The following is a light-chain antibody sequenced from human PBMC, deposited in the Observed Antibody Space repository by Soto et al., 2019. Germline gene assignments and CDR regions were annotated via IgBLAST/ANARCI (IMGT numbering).Light chain of an antibody. CDR3: SSYAGSNNF. CDR2: EVT. Sequence: QSVLTQPPSASGSPGQSVTISRTGTSSDVGGYNYVSWYQQHPGKAPKLIIYEVTKRPSGVPDRFSGSKSGNTASLTVSGLQADDEADYYCSSYAGSNNFFGGGTKLTVL. CDR1: SSDVGGYNY. J-gene: IGLJ2*01. V-gene: IGLV2-8*01.